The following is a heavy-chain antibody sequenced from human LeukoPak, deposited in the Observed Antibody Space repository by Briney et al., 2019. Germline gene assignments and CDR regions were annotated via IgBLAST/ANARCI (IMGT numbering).Heavy chain of an antibody. D-gene: IGHD3-16*01. J-gene: IGHJ3*02. CDR3: AREGESAAFDI. CDR2: ISAYNSSNT. V-gene: IGHV1-18*01. CDR1: GYTFTSYG. Sequence: ASVKVSCKASGYTFTSYGISWVRQAPGQGLEWMGWISAYNSSNTNYTQKLQGRVTMTTDTSTSTAYMELRSLRSDDTAVYYCAREGESAAFDIWGQGTMVTVSS.